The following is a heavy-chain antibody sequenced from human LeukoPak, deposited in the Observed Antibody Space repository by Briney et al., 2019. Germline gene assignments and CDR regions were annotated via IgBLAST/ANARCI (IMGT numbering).Heavy chain of an antibody. CDR1: GYTFTGYY. Sequence: GASVKVSCKAFGYTFTGYYMHWVRQAPGQGLEWMGWINPNSGGTNYAQKFQGRVTMTRDTSISTAYMELSRLRSDDTAVYYCARDFLAVAGTTRYYYYMDVWGKGTTVTVSS. V-gene: IGHV1-2*02. J-gene: IGHJ6*03. CDR2: INPNSGGT. D-gene: IGHD6-19*01. CDR3: ARDFLAVAGTTRYYYYMDV.